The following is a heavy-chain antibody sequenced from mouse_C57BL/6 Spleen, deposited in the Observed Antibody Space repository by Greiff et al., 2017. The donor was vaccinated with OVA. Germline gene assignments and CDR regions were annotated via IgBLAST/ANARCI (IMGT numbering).Heavy chain of an antibody. CDR2: FYPGSGSL. J-gene: IGHJ2*01. Sequence: VQLQQSGAELVKPGASVKLSCKASGYTFTEYTIHWVKQRSGQGLEWIGWFYPGSGSLKYNEKFKDKATLTADKSSSTVSMELSRLTSEDSAVYFCARQIYYGNYHDYWGQGTTLTVSS. CDR1: GYTFTEYT. CDR3: ARQIYYGNYHDY. V-gene: IGHV1-62-2*01. D-gene: IGHD2-1*01.